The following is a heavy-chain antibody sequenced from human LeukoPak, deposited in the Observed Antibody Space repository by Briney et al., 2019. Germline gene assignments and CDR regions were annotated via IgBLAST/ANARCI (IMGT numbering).Heavy chain of an antibody. CDR3: ARDPNGGSYLSN. J-gene: IGHJ4*02. D-gene: IGHD2-15*01. Sequence: PGGSLRLSCAAPGFTFSSYSMNWVRQAPGKGLEWVSSISSSYIYYADSVKGRFTISRDNAKNSLYLQMNSLRAEDTAVYYCARDPNGGSYLSNWGQGTLVTVSS. CDR2: ISSSYI. CDR1: GFTFSSYS. V-gene: IGHV3-21*01.